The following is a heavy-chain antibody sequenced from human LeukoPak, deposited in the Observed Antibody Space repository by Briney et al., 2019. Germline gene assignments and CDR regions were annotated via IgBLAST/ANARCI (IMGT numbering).Heavy chain of an antibody. J-gene: IGHJ4*02. CDR2: ISSSSSYT. CDR1: GXTFSDYY. CDR3: ARDLAQSYYFDY. D-gene: IGHD4-11*01. Sequence: GGSLRLSCAASGXTFSDYYMSWIRQAPGKGLEWVSYISSSSSYTNYADSAKGRFTISRDNAKNSLYLQMNSLRAEDTAVYYCARDLAQSYYFDYWGQGTLVTVSS. V-gene: IGHV3-11*06.